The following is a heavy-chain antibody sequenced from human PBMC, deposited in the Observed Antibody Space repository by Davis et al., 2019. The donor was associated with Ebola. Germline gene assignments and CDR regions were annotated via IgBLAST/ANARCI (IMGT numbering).Heavy chain of an antibody. CDR1: GGSISSYY. Sequence: MPSETLSLTCTVSGGSISSYYWSWIRQPPGKGLEWIGYIYYSGGTNYNPSLKSRVTISVDTSKNQFSLKLSSVTAADTAVYYCARVADYYDSSGYYYYYYYYGMDVWGQGTTVTVSS. J-gene: IGHJ6*02. CDR3: ARVADYYDSSGYYYYYYYYGMDV. D-gene: IGHD3-22*01. V-gene: IGHV4-59*01. CDR2: IYYSGGT.